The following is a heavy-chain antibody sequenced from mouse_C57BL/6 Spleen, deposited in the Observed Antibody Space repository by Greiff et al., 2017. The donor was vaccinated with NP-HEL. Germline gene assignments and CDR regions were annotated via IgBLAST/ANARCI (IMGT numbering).Heavy chain of an antibody. V-gene: IGHV1-36*01. CDR1: GFTFTDYY. J-gene: IGHJ2*01. CDR3: ARSGPVERDYFDY. D-gene: IGHD1-3*01. Sequence: VHVKQSGPVLVKPGPSVKISCKASGFTFTDYYMHWVKQSHGKSLEWIGLVYPYNGGTSYNQKFKGKATLTVDTSSSTAYMELNSLTSEDSAVYYCARSGPVERDYFDYWGQGTTLTVSS. CDR2: VYPYNGGT.